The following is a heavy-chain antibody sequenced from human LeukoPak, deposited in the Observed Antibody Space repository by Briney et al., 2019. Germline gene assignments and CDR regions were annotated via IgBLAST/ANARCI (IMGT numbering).Heavy chain of an antibody. J-gene: IGHJ4*02. CDR2: ISGRSSHV. CDR3: GRAFPPLRTASAGDL. CDR1: GFSLNDYD. Sequence: PGGSLRLSCSASGFSLNDYDMNWFRQAPGKGLEWISSISGRSSHVHYGHSVKGRFSISRDNAMNSVFLQMNSLGVDDTAVYYCGRAFPPLRTASAGDLWGQGTLVTVSS. D-gene: IGHD3-16*01. V-gene: IGHV3-21*01.